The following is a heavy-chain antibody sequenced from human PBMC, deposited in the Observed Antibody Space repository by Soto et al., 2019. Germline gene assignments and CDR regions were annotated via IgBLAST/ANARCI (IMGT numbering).Heavy chain of an antibody. CDR3: ARDRAAPTRITIFGVVIDYYGMDV. V-gene: IGHV1-18*01. D-gene: IGHD3-3*01. Sequence: RASVKVSCKASGYTFTSYGISWVRQAPGQGLEWMGWISAYNGNTNYAQKLQGRVTMTTDTSTSTAYMELRSLRSDDTAVYYCARDRAAPTRITIFGVVIDYYGMDVWGQGTTVTVSS. J-gene: IGHJ6*02. CDR2: ISAYNGNT. CDR1: GYTFTSYG.